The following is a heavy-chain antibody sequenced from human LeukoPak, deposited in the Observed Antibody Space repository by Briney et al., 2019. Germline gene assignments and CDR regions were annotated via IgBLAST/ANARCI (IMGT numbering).Heavy chain of an antibody. Sequence: GGSLRLSCAASGFNVSSNYMSWVRQAPGKGLEWVSVIYSGGSTYYADSVKGRFTISRDNSTNTLYLQMNSLRVEDTAVYYCARDLNWGGFDYWGQGTLVTVSS. CDR2: IYSGGST. CDR3: ARDLNWGGFDY. D-gene: IGHD3-10*01. J-gene: IGHJ4*02. CDR1: GFNVSSNY. V-gene: IGHV3-53*01.